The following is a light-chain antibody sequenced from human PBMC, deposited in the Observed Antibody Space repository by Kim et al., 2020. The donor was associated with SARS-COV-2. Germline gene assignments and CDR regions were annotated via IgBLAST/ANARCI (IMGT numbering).Light chain of an antibody. CDR1: SSNIGSNT. Sequence: GQRVTISCSGSSSNIGSNTVNWYQQLPGTAPKLLIYSNKQRPSGVPDRFSGSKSGTSASLAISGLQSEDEADYYCAAWDDSLNDYVFGTGTKVTVL. CDR3: AAWDDSLNDYV. CDR2: SNK. V-gene: IGLV1-44*01. J-gene: IGLJ1*01.